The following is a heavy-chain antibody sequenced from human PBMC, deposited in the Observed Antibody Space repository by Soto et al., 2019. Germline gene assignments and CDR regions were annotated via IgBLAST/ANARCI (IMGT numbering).Heavy chain of an antibody. J-gene: IGHJ4*02. CDR1: GGSITGYY. CDR2: IYYSGRT. CDR3: ARFSGLYSAFDX. D-gene: IGHD6-19*01. V-gene: IGHV4-59*01. Sequence: SETLSLTCTVSGGSITGYYWSWIRQPPGKGLEWIEYIYYSGRTNYNPHLKSRVNISVDTSKTEFSLKLNSVTTADTAVYYCARFSGLYSAFDXWGQGTPVTVSX.